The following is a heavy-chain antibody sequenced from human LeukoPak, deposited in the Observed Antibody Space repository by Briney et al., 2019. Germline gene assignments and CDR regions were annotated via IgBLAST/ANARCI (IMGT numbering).Heavy chain of an antibody. CDR3: AKDQEKRRNFPLDY. D-gene: IGHD2/OR15-2a*01. Sequence: PGGSLRLSCAASGFTFSSYAMSWVRQAPGKGLEWVSAISGSGGSTYYADSVKGRFTISRDNSKNTLYLQMNSLRAEDTAVYYCAKDQEKRRNFPLDYWGQGTLVTVSS. J-gene: IGHJ4*02. CDR2: ISGSGGST. CDR1: GFTFSSYA. V-gene: IGHV3-23*01.